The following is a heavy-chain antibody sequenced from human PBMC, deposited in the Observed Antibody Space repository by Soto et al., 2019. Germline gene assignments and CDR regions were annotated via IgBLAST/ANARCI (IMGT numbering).Heavy chain of an antibody. Sequence: GGSLRLSCAASGFTVSSNYMSWVRQAPGKGLEWVSVIYSGGSTYYADSVKGRFTISRDNSKNTLYLQMNSLRAEDTAVYYCARDPRPFYYDSSVYYPPHDAFDICAQRTTVPVSS. J-gene: IGHJ3*02. D-gene: IGHD3-22*01. CDR3: ARDPRPFYYDSSVYYPPHDAFDI. V-gene: IGHV3-66*01. CDR1: GFTVSSNY. CDR2: IYSGGST.